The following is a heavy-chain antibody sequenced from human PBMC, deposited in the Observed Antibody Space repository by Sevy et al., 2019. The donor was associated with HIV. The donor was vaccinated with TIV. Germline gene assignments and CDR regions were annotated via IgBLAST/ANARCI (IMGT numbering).Heavy chain of an antibody. Sequence: GSLRLSCAASGFTFSSYWMSWVRQAPGKGLEWVANIKQDGSEKYYVDSVKGRFTISRDNAKNSLYLQMNSLRAEDTAVYYCARDSCDFWSGYCSYGMDVWGQGTTVTVSS. CDR1: GFTFSSYW. D-gene: IGHD3-3*01. CDR2: IKQDGSEK. J-gene: IGHJ6*02. CDR3: ARDSCDFWSGYCSYGMDV. V-gene: IGHV3-7*03.